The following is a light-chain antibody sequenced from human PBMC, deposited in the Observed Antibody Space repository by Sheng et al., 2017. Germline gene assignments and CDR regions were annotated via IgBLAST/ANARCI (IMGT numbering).Light chain of an antibody. CDR3: QQYSTWWT. CDR2: KAS. V-gene: IGKV1-5*03. Sequence: DIQMTQSPSTLSASVGDRVTITCRASQSINTWLAWFQQKPGKAPKVLIYKASGLESGVPSRFSGSGSGTEFTLTISSLQPDDFATYYCQQYSTWWTFGQGTKVEIK. CDR1: QSINTW. J-gene: IGKJ1*01.